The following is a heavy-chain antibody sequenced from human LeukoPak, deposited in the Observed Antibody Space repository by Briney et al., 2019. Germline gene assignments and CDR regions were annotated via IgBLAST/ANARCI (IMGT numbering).Heavy chain of an antibody. J-gene: IGHJ4*02. CDR2: ISGSGGST. Sequence: GGSLRLSCAASGFTFSSYGMSWVRQAPGKGLEWVSAISGSGGSTYYADSVKGRFTISRDNSKNTLYLQMNSLRAEDTAVYYCAKSPDIVVVPAATTYYFDYWGQGTLVTVSS. D-gene: IGHD2-2*01. CDR1: GFTFSSYG. V-gene: IGHV3-23*01. CDR3: AKSPDIVVVPAATTYYFDY.